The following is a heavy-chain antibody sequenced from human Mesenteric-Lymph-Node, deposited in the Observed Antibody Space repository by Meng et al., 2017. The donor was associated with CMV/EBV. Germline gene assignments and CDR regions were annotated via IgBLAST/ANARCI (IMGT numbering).Heavy chain of an antibody. J-gene: IGHJ4*02. CDR2: ISAYNGNT. D-gene: IGHD6-6*01. CDR3: ARKYSSSSDY. CDR1: GYPFTSYG. Sequence: KVPFKASGYPFTSYGIRWVRQAPGQGLEWMGWISAYNGNTNYAQKLQGRVTMTTDTSTSTAYMELRSLRSDDTAVYYCARKYSSSSDYWGQGTLVTVSS. V-gene: IGHV1-18*01.